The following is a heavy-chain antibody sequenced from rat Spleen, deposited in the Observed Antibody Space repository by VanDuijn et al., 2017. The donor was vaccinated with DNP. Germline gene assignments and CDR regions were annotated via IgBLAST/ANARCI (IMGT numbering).Heavy chain of an antibody. CDR3: AKDTTRSNSGAFAY. J-gene: IGHJ3*01. CDR1: GFTYSNFV. D-gene: IGHD4-3*01. V-gene: IGHV5S13*01. CDR2: ISSGGGDT. Sequence: EVQLVESGGDLVQPGRSLKLSCAASGFTYSNFVMAWVRQAPTKGLEWVASISSGGGDTYYRDSLKGRFTISRDNAKNTLYLQMDSLRSEDTATYYCAKDTTRSNSGAFAYWGQGTLVTVSS.